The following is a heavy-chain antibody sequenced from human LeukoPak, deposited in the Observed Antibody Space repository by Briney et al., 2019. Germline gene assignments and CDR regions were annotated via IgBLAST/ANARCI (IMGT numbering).Heavy chain of an antibody. CDR2: TNHRGRT. CDR1: GGSFSGHQ. CDR3: ARAYYYDSTGYFEDNY. V-gene: IGHV4-34*01. J-gene: IGHJ4*02. D-gene: IGHD3-22*01. Sequence: SETLSLTCAVSGGSFSGHQWNWIRQPPGKGLEWIGETNHRGRTTYDPSLKSRVTMSIDTSKNHFSLRLSSVTAADTAVYYCARAYYYDSTGYFEDNYWGQGTLVTVSS.